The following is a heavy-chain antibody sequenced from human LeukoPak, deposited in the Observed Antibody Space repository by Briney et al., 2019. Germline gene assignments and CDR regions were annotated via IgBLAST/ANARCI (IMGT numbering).Heavy chain of an antibody. Sequence: ASVKVSCKASGYTFTGYYMHWVRQAPGRGLEWMGWINPNSGGTNYAQKFQGRVTMTRDTSISTAYMELSRLRSDDTAVYYCARVRVGGNSDWYFDLWGRGTLVTVSS. D-gene: IGHD4-23*01. CDR1: GYTFTGYY. J-gene: IGHJ2*01. CDR2: INPNSGGT. V-gene: IGHV1-2*02. CDR3: ARVRVGGNSDWYFDL.